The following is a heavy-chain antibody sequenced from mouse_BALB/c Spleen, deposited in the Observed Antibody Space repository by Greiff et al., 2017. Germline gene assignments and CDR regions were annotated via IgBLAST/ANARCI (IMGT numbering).Heavy chain of an antibody. D-gene: IGHD2-2*01. CDR3: ARGFGYDDQHYWYFDV. V-gene: IGHV1S81*02. CDR1: GYTFTSYW. J-gene: IGHJ1*01. Sequence: QVQLQQPGAELVKPGASVKLSCKASGYTFTSYWMHWVKQRPGQGLEWIGEINPSNGRTNYNEKFKSKATLTVDKSSSTAYMQLSSLTSEDSAVYYCARGFGYDDQHYWYFDVWGAGTTVTVSS. CDR2: INPSNGRT.